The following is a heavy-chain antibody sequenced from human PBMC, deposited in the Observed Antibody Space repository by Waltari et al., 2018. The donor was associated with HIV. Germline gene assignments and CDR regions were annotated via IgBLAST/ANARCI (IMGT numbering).Heavy chain of an antibody. J-gene: IGHJ6*02. V-gene: IGHV1-24*01. CDR1: GYTLTELS. CDR2: FDPEDDET. CDR3: ATGGGTTSIQLYDLDV. D-gene: IGHD1-26*01. Sequence: QVQLIQSGAEVKTPGASVKVSCKVFGYTLTELSMHWVRQAPGKGLEWMGGFDPEDDETIYAQKFQGRVTMTEDTSTDSAYMELSSLTSEDTAVYYCATGGGTTSIQLYDLDVWGQGTTVTVSS.